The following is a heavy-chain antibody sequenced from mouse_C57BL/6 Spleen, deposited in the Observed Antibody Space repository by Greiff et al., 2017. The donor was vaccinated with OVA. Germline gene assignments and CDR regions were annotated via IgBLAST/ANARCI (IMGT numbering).Heavy chain of an antibody. J-gene: IGHJ3*01. Sequence: EVQRVESGGGLVKPGGSLKLSCAASGFTFSSYAMSWVRQTPEKRLEWVATISDGGSYTYYPDNVKGRFTISRDNAKNNLYLQMSHLKSEDTAMYYCARDKDYGSPWFAYWGQGTLVTVSA. CDR1: GFTFSSYA. CDR3: ARDKDYGSPWFAY. CDR2: ISDGGSYT. V-gene: IGHV5-4*01. D-gene: IGHD1-1*01.